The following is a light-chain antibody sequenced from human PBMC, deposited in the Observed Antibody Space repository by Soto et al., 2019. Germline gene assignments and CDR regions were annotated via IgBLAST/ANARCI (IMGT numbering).Light chain of an antibody. CDR1: QSIDRW. CDR2: HAS. Sequence: DIQMTQYPSTLPASVGDRATITFRASQSIDRWLAWYQQRPGKAPKILIYHASSLETGVPSRFSGSGSGTEFTLTITSLQPEDFATYYCQQLKSYPQTFGQGTKVDIK. V-gene: IGKV1-5*01. J-gene: IGKJ1*01. CDR3: QQLKSYPQT.